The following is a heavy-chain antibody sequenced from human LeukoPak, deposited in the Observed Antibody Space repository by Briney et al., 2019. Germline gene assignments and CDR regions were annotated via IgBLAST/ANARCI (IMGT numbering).Heavy chain of an antibody. D-gene: IGHD4-17*01. CDR3: ARTTTVTRRLDY. V-gene: IGHV4-34*01. CDR1: GGSFSGYY. Sequence: SETLSLTCAVYGGSFSGYYWSWIRQPPGKGLEWIGEINHSGSTNYNPSLKSRVTISVDTSKNQFSLKLSSVTAADTAVYYCARTTTVTRRLDYWGQGTLVTVSS. CDR2: INHSGST. J-gene: IGHJ4*02.